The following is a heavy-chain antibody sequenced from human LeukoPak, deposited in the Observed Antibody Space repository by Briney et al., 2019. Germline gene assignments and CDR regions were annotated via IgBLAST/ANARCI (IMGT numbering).Heavy chain of an antibody. CDR2: INSDGSST. V-gene: IGHV3-74*01. Sequence: PGGSLRLSCAASGFTFSSYWMHWVRQAPGKGLVWVSRINSDGSSTSYADSVKGRFTISRDNAKNTLYLQMNSLRAEDTAVYYCARRGPAAAGDYWGQGTLVTVSS. CDR3: ARRGPAAAGDY. CDR1: GFTFSSYW. J-gene: IGHJ4*02. D-gene: IGHD6-13*01.